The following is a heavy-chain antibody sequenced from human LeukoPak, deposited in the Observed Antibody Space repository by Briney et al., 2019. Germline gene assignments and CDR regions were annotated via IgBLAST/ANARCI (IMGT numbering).Heavy chain of an antibody. CDR1: GGSISSSSYY. Sequence: SETLSLTCTVSGGSISSSSYYWGWIRQPPGKGLEWIGSIYHSGSTYYNPSLKSRVTISVDTSKNQFSLKLSSVTAADTAVYYCARIPGIAAAIYYFDYWGQGTLVTVSS. D-gene: IGHD6-13*01. CDR2: IYHSGST. CDR3: ARIPGIAAAIYYFDY. V-gene: IGHV4-39*01. J-gene: IGHJ4*02.